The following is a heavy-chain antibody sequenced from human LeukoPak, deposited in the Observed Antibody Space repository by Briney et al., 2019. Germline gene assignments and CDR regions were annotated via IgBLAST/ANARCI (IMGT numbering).Heavy chain of an antibody. J-gene: IGHJ6*03. Sequence: SVKVSCKASGGTFNSYAISWVRQAPGQGVEWMGGIIPIFGTANYAQKFQGRVTITADKSTSTAYMELSSLRSEDTAVYYCARGPPVVTDLSTIFGVDPNRHYYYYMDLWDKGTTVTVSS. D-gene: IGHD3-3*01. CDR3: ARGPPVVTDLSTIFGVDPNRHYYYYMDL. CDR1: GGTFNSYA. V-gene: IGHV1-69*06. CDR2: IIPIFGTA.